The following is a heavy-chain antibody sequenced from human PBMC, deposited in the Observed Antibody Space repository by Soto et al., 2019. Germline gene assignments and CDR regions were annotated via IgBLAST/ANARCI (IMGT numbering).Heavy chain of an antibody. V-gene: IGHV1-69*02. CDR1: GGTFSSYT. CDR2: IIPILGIA. D-gene: IGHD4-4*01. Sequence: QVQLVQSGAEVKKPGSSVKVSCKASGGTFSSYTISWVRQAPGQGLGWMGRIIPILGIANYAQKFQGRVTITADKSTSTAYMELSSLRSEDTAVYYCARGTTVITSNWDYWGQGTLVTVSS. J-gene: IGHJ4*02. CDR3: ARGTTVITSNWDY.